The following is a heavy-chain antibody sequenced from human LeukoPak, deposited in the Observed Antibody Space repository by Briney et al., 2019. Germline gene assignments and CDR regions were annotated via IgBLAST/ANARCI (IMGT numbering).Heavy chain of an antibody. CDR2: ISSSSSTI. V-gene: IGHV3-48*04. J-gene: IGHJ4*02. CDR3: ARDAPEYGDYGAFDY. Sequence: GGSLRLSCAASGFTFSSYSMNWVRQAPGKGLEWVSYISSSSSTIYYADSVKGRFTISRDNAKNSLYLQMNSLRAEDTAVYYRARDAPEYGDYGAFDYWGQGTLVTVSS. D-gene: IGHD4-17*01. CDR1: GFTFSSYS.